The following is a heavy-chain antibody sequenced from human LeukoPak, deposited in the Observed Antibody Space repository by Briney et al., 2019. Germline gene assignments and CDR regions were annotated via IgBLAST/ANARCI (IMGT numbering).Heavy chain of an antibody. V-gene: IGHV1-69*04. CDR3: ARDRRE. Sequence: SVTVSCTPSGGTFSSYAISWVRQAPGQGLEWMGRIIPILGIANYAQKFQGRVTITADKSTSTAYMELSSLRSEDTAVYYCARDRREWGQGTLVTVSS. J-gene: IGHJ4*02. CDR1: GGTFSSYA. CDR2: IIPILGIA. D-gene: IGHD1-26*01.